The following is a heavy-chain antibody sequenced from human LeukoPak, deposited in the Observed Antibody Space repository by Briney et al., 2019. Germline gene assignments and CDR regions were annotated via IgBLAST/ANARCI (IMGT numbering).Heavy chain of an antibody. CDR3: AAGYFNKWYSEYFQH. Sequence: ASVKASCKASGYSFSGYYMHWVRQAPGQGLEWLGWIIPNTGDTNYGQKFQGRVTMTRGTSISTAYLELSALTSDDTAVYYCAAGYFNKWYSEYFQHWGQGTLVTVSS. CDR1: GYSFSGYY. D-gene: IGHD2-15*01. J-gene: IGHJ1*01. V-gene: IGHV1-2*02. CDR2: IIPNTGDT.